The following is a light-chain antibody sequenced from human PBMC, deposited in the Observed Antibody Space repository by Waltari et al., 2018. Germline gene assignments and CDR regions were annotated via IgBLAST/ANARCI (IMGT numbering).Light chain of an antibody. V-gene: IGKV1-39*01. CDR3: QQSYSTPRT. J-gene: IGKJ1*01. CDR2: LTS. CDR1: QSILTY. Sequence: DIQMTQSPSSLSASVGDRITITCRASQSILTYLNWYQQKPGKAPDLLIYLTSILPSGVPSRFSGSGSGTDFTLTISSLQPEDFATYYCQQSYSTPRTFGQGTKVEFK.